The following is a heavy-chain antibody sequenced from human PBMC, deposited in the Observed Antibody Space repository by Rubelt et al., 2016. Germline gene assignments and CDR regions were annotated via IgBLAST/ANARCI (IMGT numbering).Heavy chain of an antibody. J-gene: IGHJ4*02. CDR3: ARDGYSDGLDY. CDR2: ISYDGSNK. D-gene: IGHD5-18*01. CDR1: GFTFSSYA. V-gene: IGHV3-30*04. Sequence: QVHLVESGGGVVQPGRSLRLSCAASGFTFSSYAMHWVRQAPGKGLEWVAVISYDGSNKYYADSVKGRFTFSRDNSKNTRYLQMNSLRAEDTAGYYCARDGYSDGLDYWGQGTLVTVSS.